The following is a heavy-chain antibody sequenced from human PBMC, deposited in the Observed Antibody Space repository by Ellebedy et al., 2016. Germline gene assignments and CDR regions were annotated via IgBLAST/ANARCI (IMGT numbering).Heavy chain of an antibody. CDR1: GYIFNNYW. CDR3: AKGGDVGGRGWFDS. Sequence: GGSLRLSCQGSGYIFNNYWIAWVRQMPGKGLEWMGVIYPGDSDIRYSPSFQGQVTISSDKSISTAYLQWGSLKASDTAIYFCAKGGDVGGRGWFDSWGQGTLVTVSS. V-gene: IGHV5-51*01. J-gene: IGHJ5*01. CDR2: IYPGDSDI. D-gene: IGHD1-26*01.